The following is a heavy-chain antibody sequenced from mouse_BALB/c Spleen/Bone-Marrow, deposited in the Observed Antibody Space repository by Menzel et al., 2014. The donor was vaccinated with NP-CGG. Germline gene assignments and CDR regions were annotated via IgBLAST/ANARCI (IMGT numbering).Heavy chain of an antibody. CDR2: IYPGDGDT. J-gene: IGHJ2*01. CDR1: GYAFSTYW. V-gene: IGHV1-80*01. Sequence: QVQLKQSGAELVRPGSSVKISCKSSGYAFSTYWINWVKQRPGQGLEWIGQIYPGDGDTDFNGKFKGKATLTADRSSNTAYMEFSSLTSEDSAVYFCARGGIPVDYWGQGTTLTVSS. CDR3: ARGGIPVDY.